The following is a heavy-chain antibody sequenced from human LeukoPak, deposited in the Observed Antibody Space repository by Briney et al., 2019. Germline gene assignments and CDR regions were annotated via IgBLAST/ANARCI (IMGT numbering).Heavy chain of an antibody. CDR1: GFTFSSYG. Sequence: GGSLRLSCGASGFTFSSYGMHWVRQAPGKGLEWVAVISYDGSNKYYADSVKGRFTISRDNSKNTLYLQMNSLRAEDTAVYYCAKGDDIVVVVAGVDIWGQGTMVTVSS. V-gene: IGHV3-30*18. D-gene: IGHD2-15*01. CDR2: ISYDGSNK. CDR3: AKGDDIVVVVAGVDI. J-gene: IGHJ3*02.